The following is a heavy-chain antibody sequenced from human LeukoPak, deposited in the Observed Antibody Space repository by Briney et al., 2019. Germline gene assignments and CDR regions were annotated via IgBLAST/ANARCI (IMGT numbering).Heavy chain of an antibody. V-gene: IGHV3-48*04. CDR1: GFTFSSYS. Sequence: GGSLRLSCAVSGFTFSSYSMNWVRQAPGKGLEWVSYISSSSSTIYYADSVKGRFTISRGNAKNSLYLQMNSLRAEDTAVYYCARDASSSRNYWGQGTLVTVSS. D-gene: IGHD6-13*01. CDR3: ARDASSSRNY. CDR2: ISSSSSTI. J-gene: IGHJ4*02.